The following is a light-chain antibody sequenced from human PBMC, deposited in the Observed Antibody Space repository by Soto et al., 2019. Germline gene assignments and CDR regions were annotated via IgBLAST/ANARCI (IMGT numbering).Light chain of an antibody. CDR1: QGISTY. J-gene: IGKJ1*01. Sequence: DIQMTQSPSSLSASVGDRVTITCRASQGISTYLNWYQQKPGKAPKLLIYAASSLQSGVPSRFSGSGSETDFTLTISSLQPEDFATYSCQHSTTWTFGQGIKVEIK. CDR3: QHSTTWT. CDR2: AAS. V-gene: IGKV1-39*01.